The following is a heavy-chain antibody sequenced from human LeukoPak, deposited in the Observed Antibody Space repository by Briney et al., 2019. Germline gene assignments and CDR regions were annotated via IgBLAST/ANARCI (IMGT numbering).Heavy chain of an antibody. CDR1: GYIFSNYD. CDR2: MNPNSGNT. J-gene: IGHJ4*02. D-gene: IGHD2-2*01. CDR3: ARAVRYQLLPDY. Sequence: ASVKVSGKASGYIFSNYDISWVRQATGQGLEWMGWMNPNSGNTGYALQFQGRVTFSTDTSITTAYMEMSSVRSDDTAVYYCARAVRYQLLPDYWGQGTLVTVSS. V-gene: IGHV1-8*01.